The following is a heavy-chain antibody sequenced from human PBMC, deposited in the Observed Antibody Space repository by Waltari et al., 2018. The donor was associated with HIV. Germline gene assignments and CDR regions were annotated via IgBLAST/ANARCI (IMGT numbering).Heavy chain of an antibody. CDR1: GFSFTAHH. V-gene: IGHV3-11*04. CDR3: ARHVRPHLEYFDH. D-gene: IGHD1-1*01. CDR2: ISDTGRVI. Sequence: QVQLVESGGGLVKPGGSLRLSCAASGFSFTAHHMSWVRQAPGKGLEWVSYISDTGRVIYYADAVRGRFTISRDNTEKTLYLHMDSLRDEDSALYSCARHVRPHLEYFDHWGQGTLVTVFS. J-gene: IGHJ4*02.